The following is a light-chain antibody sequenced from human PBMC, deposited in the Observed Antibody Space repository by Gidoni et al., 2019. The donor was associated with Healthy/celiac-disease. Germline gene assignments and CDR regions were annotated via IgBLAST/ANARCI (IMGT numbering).Light chain of an antibody. Sequence: QSALTQPPSVSGSPGQSVPISCTGTSRDVGSYNRVSWYQQPPGTAPKLMIYEVSNRPSGVPDRFSGSKSGNTASLTISGLQAEDEADYYCSLYTSSSILFGGGTKLTVL. J-gene: IGLJ2*01. CDR1: SRDVGSYNR. V-gene: IGLV2-18*01. CDR3: SLYTSSSIL. CDR2: EVS.